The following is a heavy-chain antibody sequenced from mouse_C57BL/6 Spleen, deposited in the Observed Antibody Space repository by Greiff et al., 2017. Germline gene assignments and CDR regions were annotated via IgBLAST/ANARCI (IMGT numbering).Heavy chain of an antibody. CDR3: ARGGAIGNYGYFDV. CDR2: IDPSDSET. D-gene: IGHD2-14*01. J-gene: IGHJ1*03. CDR1: GYTFTSYW. Sequence: QVQLQQPGAELVRPGSSVKLSCKASGYTFTSYWMHWVKQRPIQGLEWIGNIDPSDSETHYNQKFKDKATLTVDKSSSTAYMQLSSLTSEDSAVYYCARGGAIGNYGYFDVWGTGTTVTVSS. V-gene: IGHV1-52*01.